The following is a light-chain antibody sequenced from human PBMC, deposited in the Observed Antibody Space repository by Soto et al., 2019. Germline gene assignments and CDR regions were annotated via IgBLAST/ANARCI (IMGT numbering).Light chain of an antibody. CDR2: SHN. J-gene: IGLJ3*02. CDR3: AVWDDSLNGWV. V-gene: IGLV1-44*01. CDR1: SSNIGSNT. Sequence: QSVLTQPPSASGTPGQRVTISCSGSSSNIGSNTVNWYQQLPRTAPKLLIYSHNQRPSGVPDRFSGSKSATSASLAISGLQSEDEGDYYCAVWDDSLNGWVFGGGTKLTVL.